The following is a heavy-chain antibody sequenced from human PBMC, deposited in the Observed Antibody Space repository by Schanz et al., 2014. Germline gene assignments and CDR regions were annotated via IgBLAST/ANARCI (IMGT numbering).Heavy chain of an antibody. Sequence: QVQLVQSGAEVKKPGASVKVSCTASGFNFNNYDINWVRQATGQGLEWMGWMNTGSGDTKYSQNFQGRVTITRDTSASTAYMELSSLRSEDTAVYSCARGIGGYGANNYFDYWGQGTLGTVSS. D-gene: IGHD5-12*01. CDR3: ARGIGGYGANNYFDY. CDR1: GFNFNNYD. V-gene: IGHV1-8*01. CDR2: MNTGSGDT. J-gene: IGHJ4*02.